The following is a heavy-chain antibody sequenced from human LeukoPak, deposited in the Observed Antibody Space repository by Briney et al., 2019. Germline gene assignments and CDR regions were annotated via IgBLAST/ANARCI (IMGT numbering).Heavy chain of an antibody. CDR2: IWYDGTNK. V-gene: IGHV3-33*06. CDR1: GFTFNNYG. Sequence: GGSLRLSCAASGFTFNNYGMHWVRQAPGKGLEWVALIWYDGTNKYYGDSVEGRFTISRDNSKNTLYLQMNSLRAGDTAVYYCAKESPYFHYWGQGTLVTVSS. J-gene: IGHJ4*02. CDR3: AKESPYFHY.